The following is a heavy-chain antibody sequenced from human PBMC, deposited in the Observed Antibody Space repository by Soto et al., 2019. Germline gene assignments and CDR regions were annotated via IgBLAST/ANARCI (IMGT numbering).Heavy chain of an antibody. D-gene: IGHD5-12*01. CDR1: GGSVSSGSFY. CDR3: ARTGYSGYEVCYYGMDV. CDR2: IFYTGST. Sequence: SETLSLTCTVSGGSVSSGSFYWSWIRQPPGKGLEWIGYIFYTGSTNYNPSLASRVTISVDRSQNQFSLQLTSVTAADTAVYFCARTGYSGYEVCYYGMDVWGQGTTVTVSS. J-gene: IGHJ6*02. V-gene: IGHV4-61*01.